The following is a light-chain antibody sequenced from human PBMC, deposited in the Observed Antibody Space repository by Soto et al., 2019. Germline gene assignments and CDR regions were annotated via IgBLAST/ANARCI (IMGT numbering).Light chain of an antibody. CDR3: QQYGRPSRT. Sequence: EIVLTQSPGTLSLSPGERATLSCRASQSVSSYLAWYQQKPGQAPRLLIYGASSRATGIPDRFRGSGSGTDFTLTISSLEPEDFAVYYCQQYGRPSRTFGQGTKVEIK. J-gene: IGKJ1*01. CDR2: GAS. V-gene: IGKV3-20*01. CDR1: QSVSSY.